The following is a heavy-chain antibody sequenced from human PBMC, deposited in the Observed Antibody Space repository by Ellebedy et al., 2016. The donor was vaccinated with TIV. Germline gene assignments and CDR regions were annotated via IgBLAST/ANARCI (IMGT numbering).Heavy chain of an antibody. CDR3: ARLRYCSGGSCYGKGFDY. D-gene: IGHD2-15*01. CDR1: GGSISSGDYY. CDR2: IYYTGST. J-gene: IGHJ4*02. V-gene: IGHV4-30-4*01. Sequence: SETLSLTCTVSGGSISSGDYYWSWIRQHPGKGLEWIGHIYYTGSTYYNASLKSRVTISVDTSKNQFSLKLSSVTAADTAVYYCARLRYCSGGSCYGKGFDYWGQGTLVTVSS.